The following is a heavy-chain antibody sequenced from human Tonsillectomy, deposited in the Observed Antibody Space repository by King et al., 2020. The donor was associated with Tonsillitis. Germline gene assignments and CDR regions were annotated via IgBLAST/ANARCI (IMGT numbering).Heavy chain of an antibody. CDR3: AREGYGDYGGFDY. V-gene: IGHV3-66*01. CDR1: GFIVSSNY. D-gene: IGHD4-17*01. Sequence: VQLVESGGGLVQPGGSLRLSCAASGFIVSSNYMSWVRQAPGKGLEWVALIYSGDTTYYADSVKGRFTISRDNSKNTVYLQMNSRRVDERAMYYCAREGYGDYGGFDYWGQGTLVTVSS. CDR2: IYSGDTT. J-gene: IGHJ4*02.